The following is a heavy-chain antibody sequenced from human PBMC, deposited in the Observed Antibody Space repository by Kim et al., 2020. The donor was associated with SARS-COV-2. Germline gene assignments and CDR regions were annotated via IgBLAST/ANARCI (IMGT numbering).Heavy chain of an antibody. CDR1: GFTFSSYA. D-gene: IGHD3-9*01. V-gene: IGHV3-23*01. J-gene: IGHJ4*02. CDR3: AKAGPLRYFDWLYVDY. CDR2: ISGSGGST. Sequence: GGSLRLSCAASGFTFSSYAMSWVRQAPGKGLEWVSAISGSGGSTYYADSVKGRFTISRDNSKNTLYLQMNRLRAEDTAVYYCAKAGPLRYFDWLYVDYWGQGTLVTVSS.